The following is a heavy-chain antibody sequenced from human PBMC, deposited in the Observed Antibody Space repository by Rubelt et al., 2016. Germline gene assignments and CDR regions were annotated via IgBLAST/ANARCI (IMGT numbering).Heavy chain of an antibody. CDR2: ISSSSGTK. J-gene: IGHJ3*02. D-gene: IGHD1-26*01. V-gene: IGHV3-48*04. CDR3: ARDGSAFDI. Sequence: EVQLVESGGGLVQPGGSLRLSCAASGFTFSSYAMSWVRQAPGKGLEWVSYISSSSGTKDYADSVKGRFTISRDNVKNSLYLQMNSLRAEDTAVYYCARDGSAFDIWGQGTMVTVSS. CDR1: GFTFSSYA.